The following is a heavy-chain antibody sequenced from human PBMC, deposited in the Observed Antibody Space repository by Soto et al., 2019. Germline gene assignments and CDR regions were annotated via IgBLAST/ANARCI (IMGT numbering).Heavy chain of an antibody. Sequence: ASVKVSSKASGYTFTSYYMHWVRQAPGQGLEWMGIINPSGGSTSYAQKFQGRVTMTRDTSTTTVCMELRSLGFYYSAVYFCARATGVVTAVPFDYWGQGTLVTVSS. CDR1: GYTFTSYY. V-gene: IGHV1-46*01. D-gene: IGHD2-21*02. J-gene: IGHJ4*02. CDR2: INPSGGST. CDR3: ARATGVVTAVPFDY.